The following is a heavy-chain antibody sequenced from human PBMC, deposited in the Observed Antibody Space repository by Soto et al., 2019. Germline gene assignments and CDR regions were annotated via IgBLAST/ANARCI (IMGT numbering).Heavy chain of an antibody. CDR3: AKGGGIVLVPAQYYFDY. CDR2: ISYDGSNK. CDR1: GFTFSSYG. J-gene: IGHJ4*02. V-gene: IGHV3-30*18. Sequence: QVQLVESGGGVVQPVRSLRLSCAASGFTFSSYGMHWVRQAPGKGLEWVAVISYDGSNKYYADSVKGRFTISRDNSKNTLYLQMNSLRAEDTAVYYCAKGGGIVLVPAQYYFDYWGQGTLVTVSS. D-gene: IGHD2-2*01.